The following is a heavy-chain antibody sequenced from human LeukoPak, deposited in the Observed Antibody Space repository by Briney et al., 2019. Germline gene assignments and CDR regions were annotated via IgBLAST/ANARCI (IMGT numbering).Heavy chain of an antibody. CDR1: GFTFDDYA. V-gene: IGHV3-43*02. D-gene: IGHD3-22*01. CDR3: AKDLRDSSGSSDYADY. J-gene: IGHJ4*02. CDR2: ISGDGGST. Sequence: PGGSLRLSCAASGFTFDDYAMHWVRQAPGKGLEWVSLISGDGGSTYYADSVKGRFTISRDNSKNSLYLQMNSLRTEDTALYYCAKDLRDSSGSSDYADYWGQGTLVTVSS.